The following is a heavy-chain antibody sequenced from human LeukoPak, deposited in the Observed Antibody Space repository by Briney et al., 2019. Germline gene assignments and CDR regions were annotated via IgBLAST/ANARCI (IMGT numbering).Heavy chain of an antibody. CDR1: GGSFSGYY. D-gene: IGHD1-26*01. J-gene: IGHJ4*02. CDR2: INHSGST. CDR3: ARGLLVGASPVFDY. V-gene: IGHV4-34*01. Sequence: SETLSLTCAVYGGSFSGYYWSWIRKPPGKGLEWIGEINHSGSTNYNPSLKSRVTISVDTSKNQFSLKLSSVTAADTAVYYCARGLLVGASPVFDYWGQGTLVTVSS.